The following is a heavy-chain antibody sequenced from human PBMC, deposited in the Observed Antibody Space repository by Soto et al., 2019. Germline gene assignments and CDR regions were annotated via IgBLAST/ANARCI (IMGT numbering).Heavy chain of an antibody. Sequence: ASETLSLTCTVSGGSISSYYWSWIRQPPGKGLEWIGYIYYSGSTKYNPSLKSRVTISVDTSKNQFSLKLSSVTAADTAVYYCARASGYGVFPNFDYWGQGTLVTVSS. D-gene: IGHD5-12*01. V-gene: IGHV4-59*08. CDR1: GGSISSYY. CDR2: IYYSGST. CDR3: ARASGYGVFPNFDY. J-gene: IGHJ4*02.